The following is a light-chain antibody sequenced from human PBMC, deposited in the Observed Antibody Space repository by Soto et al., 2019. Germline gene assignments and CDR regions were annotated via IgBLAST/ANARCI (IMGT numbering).Light chain of an antibody. V-gene: IGKV1-13*02. CDR3: QQYGGSTRT. Sequence: IQLTQSPASLSTSEGDRVTLTCRASQGINSNLAWYQQKPGKAPKLLIYDASSLESGVPSRFSGSGSGTDFTLSISRLEPEDFAVYYCQQYGGSTRTFGQGTKVDIK. CDR1: QGINSN. J-gene: IGKJ1*01. CDR2: DAS.